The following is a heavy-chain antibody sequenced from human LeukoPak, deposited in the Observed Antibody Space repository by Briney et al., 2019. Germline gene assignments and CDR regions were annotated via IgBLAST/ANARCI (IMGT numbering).Heavy chain of an antibody. CDR1: GGTFSSYA. D-gene: IGHD3-9*01. CDR3: ATPGNDILTGYY. V-gene: IGHV1-69*13. Sequence: SVKVSCKASGGTFSSYAISWVRQAPGQGLEWMGGIIPIFGTANYAQKFQGRVTITADESTSTAYMELSSLRSEDTAVYYCATPGNDILTGYYWGQGTLVTVSS. J-gene: IGHJ4*02. CDR2: IIPIFGTA.